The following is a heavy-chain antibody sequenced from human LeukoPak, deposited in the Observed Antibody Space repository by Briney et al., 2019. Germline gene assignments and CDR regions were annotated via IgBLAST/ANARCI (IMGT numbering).Heavy chain of an antibody. J-gene: IGHJ4*02. CDR2: IWYDGSNK. V-gene: IGHV3-33*01. CDR1: GFTFSSYG. Sequence: GGSLRLSCAASGFTFSSYGMHWVRQAPGKGLEWVGVIWYDGSNKYYADSVKGRFTISRDNSKDMLYLQMSSLRAEDTAVYYCARDRISYFDYWGQGTLVTVSS. CDR3: ARDRISYFDY.